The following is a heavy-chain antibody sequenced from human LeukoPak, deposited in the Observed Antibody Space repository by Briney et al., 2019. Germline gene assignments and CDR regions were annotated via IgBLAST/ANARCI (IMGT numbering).Heavy chain of an antibody. CDR2: ISYDGSNK. V-gene: IGHV3-30*04. Sequence: GSLRLSCAASGFTFSSYAMHWVRQAPGKGLEWVAVISYDGSNKYYADSVKGRFTISRDNSKNTLYLQMNSLRAEDTAVYYCARAPSSRAPNFDYWGQGTLVTVSS. CDR1: GFTFSSYA. CDR3: ARAPSSRAPNFDY. J-gene: IGHJ4*02. D-gene: IGHD2-15*01.